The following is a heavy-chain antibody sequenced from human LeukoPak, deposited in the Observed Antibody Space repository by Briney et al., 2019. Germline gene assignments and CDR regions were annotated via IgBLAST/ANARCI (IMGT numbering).Heavy chain of an antibody. Sequence: ASVKVSCKASGYTFTSYGISGVRQAPGQGLEWMGWISAYNGNTNYAQKLQGRVTMTTDTSTSTAYMELRSLRSDDTAVYYCARARWNYYGSGSYYPGAFDIWGQGTMVTVSS. CDR1: GYTFTSYG. D-gene: IGHD3-10*01. V-gene: IGHV1-18*01. CDR3: ARARWNYYGSGSYYPGAFDI. CDR2: ISAYNGNT. J-gene: IGHJ3*02.